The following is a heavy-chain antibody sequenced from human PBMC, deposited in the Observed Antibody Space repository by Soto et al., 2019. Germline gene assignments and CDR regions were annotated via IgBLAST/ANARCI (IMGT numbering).Heavy chain of an antibody. CDR1: GFTFSNYG. J-gene: IGHJ5*02. V-gene: IGHV3-30*18. CDR2: ISFDGNNK. D-gene: IGHD3-22*01. CDR3: VKPKEHFYDSSPGET. Sequence: PVESLRISCAASGFTFSNYGMHWVRQAPGKGLEWVAIISFDGNNKYYSDSVKGRFTISRDNSKNMVFLQMNSLRPEDTAVYYCVKPKEHFYDSSPGETWGQGTPVTVSS.